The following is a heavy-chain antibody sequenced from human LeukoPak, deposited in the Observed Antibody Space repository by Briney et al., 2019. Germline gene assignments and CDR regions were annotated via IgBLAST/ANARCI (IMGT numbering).Heavy chain of an antibody. CDR3: ARASSMDGMDV. CDR2: IYYSGST. CDR1: GGSVSSGRDY. V-gene: IGHV4-61*01. D-gene: IGHD2-8*01. Sequence: SETLSLTCTVSGGSVSSGRDYWSWIRQPPGKGLEWIGFIYYSGSTNYNPSLKSRVTISVDTSKSQFSLNLNSVTAADTAVYYCARASSMDGMDVWGQGTTVTVSS. J-gene: IGHJ6*02.